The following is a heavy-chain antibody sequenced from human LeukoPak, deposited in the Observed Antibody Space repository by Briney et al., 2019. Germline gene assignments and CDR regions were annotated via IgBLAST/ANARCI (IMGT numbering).Heavy chain of an antibody. D-gene: IGHD2-15*01. J-gene: IGHJ5*02. V-gene: IGHV4-34*01. CDR1: GGSFSGYY. CDR3: ARHRHTGYLLNWFDP. CDR2: INHSGST. Sequence: TTSETLSLTCAVYGGSFSGYYWSWIRQPPGKGLEWIGEINHSGSTNYNPSLKSRVTISVDTSKNQFSLKLSSVTAADTAVYYCARHRHTGYLLNWFDPWGQGTLVTVSS.